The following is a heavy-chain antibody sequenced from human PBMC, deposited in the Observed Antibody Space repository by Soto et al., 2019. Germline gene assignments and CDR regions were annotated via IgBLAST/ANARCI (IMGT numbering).Heavy chain of an antibody. CDR2: IYYSGST. V-gene: IGHV4-31*03. J-gene: IGHJ3*02. Sequence: QVQLQESGPGLVKPSQTLSLPCTVSGGSISSGGYYWSWIRQHPGTGLEWIGYIYYSGSTYYNPSLKSRVPISVDTSKNQFSLKLSSVTAADTAVYDCARDIVDNAFDIWGQGTMVTVSS. CDR3: ARDIVDNAFDI. CDR1: GGSISSGGYY. D-gene: IGHD1-26*01.